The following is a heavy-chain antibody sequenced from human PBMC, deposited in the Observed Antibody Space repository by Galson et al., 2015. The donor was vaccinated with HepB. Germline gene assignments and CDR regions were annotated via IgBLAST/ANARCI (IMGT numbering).Heavy chain of an antibody. CDR3: ARDRGIAGDVSSAYYYHGIDV. Sequence: SLRLSCAASGFTVSNHYMNWVRQAPGKGLEWVSVLYSSGATHYTDSVKGRFTISRDNSKNTVYLQMNCLRVEDTAVYYCARDRGIAGDVSSAYYYHGIDVWGQGTTVTVSS. V-gene: IGHV3-53*01. CDR2: LYSSGAT. CDR1: GFTVSNHY. J-gene: IGHJ6*02. D-gene: IGHD6-13*01.